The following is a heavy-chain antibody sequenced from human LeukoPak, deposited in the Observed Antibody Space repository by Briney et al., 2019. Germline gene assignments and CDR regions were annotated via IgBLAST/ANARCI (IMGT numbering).Heavy chain of an antibody. D-gene: IGHD3-3*01. Sequence: GGSLRLSCGASGFTFTNNWMTWLRQAPGKGLEWVANIKQDDSEKYYVGSVKGRFTISRDNAKNSLYLQMNSLRAEDTAVYYCARLREIPVFGVVTKSTSYFDYWGQGTLVTVSS. V-gene: IGHV3-7*01. J-gene: IGHJ4*02. CDR1: GFTFTNNW. CDR3: ARLREIPVFGVVTKSTSYFDY. CDR2: IKQDDSEK.